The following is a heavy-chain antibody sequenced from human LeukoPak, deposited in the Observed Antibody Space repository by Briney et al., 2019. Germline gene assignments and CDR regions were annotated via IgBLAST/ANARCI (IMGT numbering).Heavy chain of an antibody. Sequence: GGSLRLSCAASGFTFSDYYMNWIRQAPGKGLEWVSYIDSRGRTIYYADSVKGRFTISRDNAKNSLYLQVNSLRGEDTAVYYCARAPQSPSGSYFRSPFDFWGQGTLVTVSS. D-gene: IGHD1-26*01. J-gene: IGHJ4*02. V-gene: IGHV3-11*01. CDR1: GFTFSDYY. CDR3: ARAPQSPSGSYFRSPFDF. CDR2: IDSRGRTI.